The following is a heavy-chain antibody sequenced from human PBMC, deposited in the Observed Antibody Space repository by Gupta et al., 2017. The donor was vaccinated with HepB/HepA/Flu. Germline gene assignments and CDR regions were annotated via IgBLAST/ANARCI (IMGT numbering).Heavy chain of an antibody. CDR3: VKENQDIAKWFDP. D-gene: IGHD2-15*01. V-gene: IGHV3-23*01. CDR1: GSSFRSYA. CDR2: ISGSGGST. Sequence: EVQLLESGGGLAQPGGSLRLSCTASGSSFRSYAMSWVRQAPGKGLEWVSYISGSGGSTDYADSVKGRFTVSRDNSKNTLYLEMKSLRAEDTAIYFCVKENQDIAKWFDPWGQGTRVTVSP. J-gene: IGHJ5*02.